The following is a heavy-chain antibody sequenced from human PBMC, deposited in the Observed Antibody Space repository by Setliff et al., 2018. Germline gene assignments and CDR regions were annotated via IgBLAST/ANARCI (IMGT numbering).Heavy chain of an antibody. J-gene: IGHJ4*02. D-gene: IGHD2-15*01. CDR3: VKDRYCSDASCSPDYFDY. Sequence: LSCAASGFTFSSYGMHWVRQAPGKGLEWVAFIRYDGSNKYYADPVKGRFTISRDNSKNTLYLQMNSLRAEDTAVYYCVKDRYCSDASCSPDYFDYWGQGTLVTVSS. V-gene: IGHV3-30*02. CDR2: IRYDGSNK. CDR1: GFTFSSYG.